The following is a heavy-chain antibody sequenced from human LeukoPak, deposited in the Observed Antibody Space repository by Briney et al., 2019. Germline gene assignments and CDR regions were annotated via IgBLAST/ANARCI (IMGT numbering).Heavy chain of an antibody. CDR1: GFTFSSYG. Sequence: GGSLRLSCAASGFTFSSYGMHWVRQAPGKGLEWVAVIWYDGSNKYYADSVKGRFTISRHNSKNTLYLQMNSLRAEDTAVYYCAREGGSYPDAFDIWGQGTMVTVSS. CDR2: IWYDGSNK. J-gene: IGHJ3*02. CDR3: AREGGSYPDAFDI. D-gene: IGHD1-26*01. V-gene: IGHV3-30*19.